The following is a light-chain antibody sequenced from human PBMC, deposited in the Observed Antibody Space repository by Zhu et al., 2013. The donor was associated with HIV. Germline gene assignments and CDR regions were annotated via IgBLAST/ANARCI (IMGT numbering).Light chain of an antibody. CDR1: QDISRW. Sequence: DIQMTQSPSSVSASVGDRVTITCRASQDISRWLAWYQQKPGKAPKLLIHGASTLQSGVPSRFSGSGSGTDFTLTISILQPEDSAIYYCQQASSFPRTFGQGTKVEIK. CDR2: GAS. CDR3: QQASSFPRT. V-gene: IGKV1-12*01. J-gene: IGKJ1*01.